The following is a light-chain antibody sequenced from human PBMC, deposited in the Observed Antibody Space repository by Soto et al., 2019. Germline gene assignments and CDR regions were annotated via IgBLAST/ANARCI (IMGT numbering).Light chain of an antibody. V-gene: IGKV3-15*01. CDR3: QQYDNWPQT. CDR1: QSVSSN. CDR2: GAS. J-gene: IGKJ1*01. Sequence: EITLTQSPGTLSLSPGERATLSCRASQSVSSNLAWYQHKPGQAPRLLIYGASTRTTGIPARFSGTGSGTDFTLTVSSLQSEDFAVYYCQQYDNWPQTFGQGTKVDIK.